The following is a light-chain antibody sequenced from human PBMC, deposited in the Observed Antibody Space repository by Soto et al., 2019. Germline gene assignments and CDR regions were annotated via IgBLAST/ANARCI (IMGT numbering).Light chain of an antibody. V-gene: IGKV1-39*01. CDR3: QQSYSSIT. Sequence: DIQMTQSPSSLSASVGDRVTITFRASQNVAHFLNWYQQKPGKAPKLLIYATSSLHSGVPSTFSGGGSGTDFTLTVSSLQPEDFATYYCQQSYSSITFGQGTRLEIK. CDR1: QNVAHF. J-gene: IGKJ5*01. CDR2: ATS.